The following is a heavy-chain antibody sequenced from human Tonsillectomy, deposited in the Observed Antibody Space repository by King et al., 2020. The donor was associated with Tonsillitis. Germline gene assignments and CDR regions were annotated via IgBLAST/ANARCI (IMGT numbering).Heavy chain of an antibody. J-gene: IGHJ4*01. CDR1: GFTFSSYA. Sequence: VQLVESGGGLVQPGGSLRLSCAASGFTFSSYAMNWVRQAPGKGLEWVSLIYSGGSSTSSADSVKGRFTISRDNSKNTLYLQMNSLRAEDTALYYCAKDLDDSSGYYFDYWGRGTLVTVSS. CDR2: IYSGGSST. D-gene: IGHD3-22*01. V-gene: IGHV3-23*03. CDR3: AKDLDDSSGYYFDY.